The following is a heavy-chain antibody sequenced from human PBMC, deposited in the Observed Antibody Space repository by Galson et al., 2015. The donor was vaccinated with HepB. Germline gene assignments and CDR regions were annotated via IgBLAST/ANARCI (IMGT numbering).Heavy chain of an antibody. D-gene: IGHD3-22*01. V-gene: IGHV3-48*01. CDR3: TTVTCQYESSYYYQGFDD. Sequence: SLRLSCAASGFTFSSYSMNWVRQAPGKGLEWVSYISSSSSTIYYADSVKGRFTISRDNAKNSLYLQMNSLRAEDTNVYYCTTVTCQYESSYYYQGFDDWGQGTLVTVSS. J-gene: IGHJ4*02. CDR2: ISSSSSTI. CDR1: GFTFSSYS.